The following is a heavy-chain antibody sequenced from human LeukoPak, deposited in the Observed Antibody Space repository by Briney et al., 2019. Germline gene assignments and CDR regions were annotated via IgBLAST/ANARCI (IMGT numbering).Heavy chain of an antibody. Sequence: GGSLRLSCAASGFTFTAYAMSWFRQTPEKGLEWVANIHDDGIVTHYVDSVKGRFTISRDNARNSVNLQLDSLRVEDTALYYCARGRGWVDHWGQGTLVTVSS. CDR1: GFTFTAYA. J-gene: IGHJ4*02. CDR3: ARGRGWVDH. CDR2: IHDDGIVT. V-gene: IGHV3-7*01. D-gene: IGHD3-16*01.